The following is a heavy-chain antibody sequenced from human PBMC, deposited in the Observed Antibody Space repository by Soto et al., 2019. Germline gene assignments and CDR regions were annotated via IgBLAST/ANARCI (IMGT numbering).Heavy chain of an antibody. CDR3: YCSRSLFLMQGDI. Sequence: SETLSLTCTVSGGSVSSGSYYWSWIRQPPGKGLEWIGYIYYSGSTNYNPSLKSRVTITRDMSTSTAYMELSSLRSEDTAVYYCYCSRSLFLMQGDIWGQGTMVTVSS. D-gene: IGHD2-2*01. CDR2: IYYSGST. CDR1: GGSVSSGSYY. J-gene: IGHJ3*02. V-gene: IGHV4-61*01.